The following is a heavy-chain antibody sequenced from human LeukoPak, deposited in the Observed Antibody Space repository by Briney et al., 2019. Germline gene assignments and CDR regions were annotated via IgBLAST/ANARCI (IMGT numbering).Heavy chain of an antibody. CDR2: IYSSVST. CDR1: GDSISSGSYN. CDR3: ARARGWGGATGWADY. V-gene: IGHV4-61*02. J-gene: IGHJ4*02. Sequence: SQTLSLTCTVSGDSISSGSYNWRWIRQPAGKGLEWIGRIYSSVSTNYNPSLKSRVTISVDTSKNQFSLKLSSVTAADTAVYYCARARGWGGATGWADYWGQGTLVTVSS. D-gene: IGHD1-26*01.